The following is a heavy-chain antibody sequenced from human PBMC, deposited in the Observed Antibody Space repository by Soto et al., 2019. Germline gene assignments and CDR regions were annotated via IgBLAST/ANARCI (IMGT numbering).Heavy chain of an antibody. CDR2: IYDSGST. D-gene: IGHD5-12*01. J-gene: IGHJ4*02. CDR3: AGEGMWLRFFDY. Sequence: QVQLQESGPGLVKPSETLSLTCTVSGGSVSSGSYYWSWIRQPPGKGLEWIGYIYDSGSTNYNPSLKARGSISVDTSNNQFALTLSSVTAADTAVESCAGEGMWLRFFDYGGQGTLVTVSS. CDR1: GGSVSSGSYY. V-gene: IGHV4-61*01.